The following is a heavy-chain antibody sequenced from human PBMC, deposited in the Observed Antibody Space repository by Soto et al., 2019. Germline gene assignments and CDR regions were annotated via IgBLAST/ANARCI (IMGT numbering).Heavy chain of an antibody. CDR3: ARGYRHCISTSCYAEYYYYGMDV. CDR2: IIPIFGTA. CDR1: GGTFSSYA. J-gene: IGHJ6*02. Sequence: ASVKVSCKASGGTFSSYAISWVRQAPGQGLEWMGGIIPIFGTANYAQKFQGRVTITADESTSTAYMELSSLRSEDTAVYYCARGYRHCISTSCYAEYYYYGMDVWGQGTTVTVSS. V-gene: IGHV1-69*13. D-gene: IGHD2-2*01.